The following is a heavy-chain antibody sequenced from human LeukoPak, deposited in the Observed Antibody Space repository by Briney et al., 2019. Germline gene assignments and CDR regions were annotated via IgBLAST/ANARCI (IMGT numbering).Heavy chain of an antibody. CDR2: ISSSGSTI. CDR3: AREGIVATIPFDY. Sequence: GGSLRLSCAASGFTFSDYYMSWIRQAPGKGLEWVSYISSSGSTIYYADSVKGRFTTSRDNAKNSLYLQMNSLRAEDTAVYYCAREGIVATIPFDYWGQGTLVTVSS. D-gene: IGHD5-12*01. V-gene: IGHV3-11*01. CDR1: GFTFSDYY. J-gene: IGHJ4*02.